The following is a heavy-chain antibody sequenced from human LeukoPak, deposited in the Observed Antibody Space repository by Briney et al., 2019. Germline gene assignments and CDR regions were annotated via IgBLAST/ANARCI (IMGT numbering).Heavy chain of an antibody. V-gene: IGHV4-39*01. D-gene: IGHD5-18*01. Sequence: SETLSLTCTVSGGSISSSSYYWGWIRQPPGKGLEWIGSIYYSGSTYYNPSLKSRVTISVDTSKNQFSLKLSSVTAADTAVYYCARQPGGGYSYGSTDYWGQGTLVTVSS. CDR2: IYYSGST. CDR3: ARQPGGGYSYGSTDY. J-gene: IGHJ4*02. CDR1: GGSISSSSYY.